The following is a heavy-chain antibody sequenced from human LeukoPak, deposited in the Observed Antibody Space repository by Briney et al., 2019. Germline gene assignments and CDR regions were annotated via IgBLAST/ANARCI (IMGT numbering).Heavy chain of an antibody. CDR2: MNPNSGNT. CDR3: ARGYYYDSSGSNWFDP. V-gene: IGHV1-8*01. J-gene: IGHJ5*02. Sequence: ASVKVSCKASGYTFTSYDINWVQQATGQGLEWMGWMNPNSGNTGYAQKFQGRVTMTRNNSISTAYMELSSLRSEDTAVYYCARGYYYDSSGSNWFDPWGQGTLVTVSS. CDR1: GYTFTSYD. D-gene: IGHD3-22*01.